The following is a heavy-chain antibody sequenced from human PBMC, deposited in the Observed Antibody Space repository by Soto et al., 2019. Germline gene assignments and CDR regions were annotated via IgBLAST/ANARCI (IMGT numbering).Heavy chain of an antibody. CDR1: GFTFSSYG. Sequence: QVQLVESGGGVVQPGRSLRLSCAASGFTFSSYGMHWVRQAPGKGLEWVAVIWYDGSNKYYADSVKGRFTISTDNSKNTLYLQMNSLRAEDTAVYYCARDPKQQLVMYYFDYWGQGTLVTVSS. CDR2: IWYDGSNK. CDR3: ARDPKQQLVMYYFDY. D-gene: IGHD6-13*01. J-gene: IGHJ4*02. V-gene: IGHV3-33*01.